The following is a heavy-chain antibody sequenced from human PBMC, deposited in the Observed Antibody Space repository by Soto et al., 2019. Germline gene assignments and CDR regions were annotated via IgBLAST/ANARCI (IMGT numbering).Heavy chain of an antibody. CDR3: AGVGEGPIGDFGMDV. Sequence: GASVKVSCKASGYTFTSYDINWVRQATGQGLEWMGWMNPNSGNTGYAQKFQGRVTMTRNTSISTAYMELSSLRSEDTAVYYCAGVGEGPIGDFGMDVWGQGTTVTVSS. V-gene: IGHV1-8*01. CDR2: MNPNSGNT. CDR1: GYTFTSYD. J-gene: IGHJ6*02. D-gene: IGHD3-10*01.